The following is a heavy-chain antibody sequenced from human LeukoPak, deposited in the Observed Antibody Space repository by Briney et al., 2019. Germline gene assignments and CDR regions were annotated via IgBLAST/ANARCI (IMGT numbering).Heavy chain of an antibody. CDR2: IYRGGTI. CDR1: GGSISDYY. Sequence: KASETLSLTCSVSGGSISDYYWSWIRQPPGKGLEWIGYIYRGGTINYNPSVKSRVTMSLDTSKNQIPLMLNSVTAADTAIYYCARHWLEAAKTYSYWFDPWGQGTLVTVSS. CDR3: ARHWLEAAKTYSYWFDP. V-gene: IGHV4-4*09. J-gene: IGHJ5*02. D-gene: IGHD6-13*01.